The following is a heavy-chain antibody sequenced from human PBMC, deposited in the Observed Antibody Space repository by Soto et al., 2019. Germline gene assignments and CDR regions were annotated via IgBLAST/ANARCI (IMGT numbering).Heavy chain of an antibody. D-gene: IGHD6-13*01. Sequence: GASVKVSCKTSGYTFSSYAMSWVRQAPGQGLEWMGGIIPIFGTANYAQKFQGRVTITADESTSTAYMELSSLRSEDTAVYYCARAALSSSWPSDYYGMDVWGQGTTVTVSS. CDR2: IIPIFGTA. CDR1: GYTFSSYA. J-gene: IGHJ6*02. CDR3: ARAALSSSWPSDYYGMDV. V-gene: IGHV1-69*13.